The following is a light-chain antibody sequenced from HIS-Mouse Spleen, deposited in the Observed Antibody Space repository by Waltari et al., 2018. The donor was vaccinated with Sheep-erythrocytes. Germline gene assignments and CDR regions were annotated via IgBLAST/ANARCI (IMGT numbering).Light chain of an antibody. Sequence: QSALTQPRSVSGSPGQSVPISCTGTSSAVGGYNYLSWYQQHPGKAPKLMIYDVSKRPSGVPDRFSGSKSGNTASLTISGLQAEDEADYYCCSYAGSYTVVFGGGTKLTVL. V-gene: IGLV2-11*01. CDR1: SSAVGGYNY. J-gene: IGLJ2*01. CDR3: CSYAGSYTVV. CDR2: DVS.